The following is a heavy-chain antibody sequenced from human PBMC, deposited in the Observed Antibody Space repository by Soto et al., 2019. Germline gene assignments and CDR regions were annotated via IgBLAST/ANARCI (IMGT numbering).Heavy chain of an antibody. Sequence: EVQLLESGGGLVQPGGSLKLSCVASGFTFTSNAMSWVRQAPGKGLEWVSAISGDGADTYYADSVRGRFTISRDNYKNTLSLQMNSLRDEDTALYYCVKDFRCADWGQGTLVTVSS. CDR3: VKDFRCAD. J-gene: IGHJ4*02. CDR2: ISGDGADT. D-gene: IGHD2-8*01. V-gene: IGHV3-23*01. CDR1: GFTFTSNA.